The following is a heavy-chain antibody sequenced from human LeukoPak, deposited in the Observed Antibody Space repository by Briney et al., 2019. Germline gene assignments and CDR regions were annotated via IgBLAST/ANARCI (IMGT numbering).Heavy chain of an antibody. D-gene: IGHD4-17*01. Sequence: TGGSLRLSCAASGFTVSNNYLHWVRQAPGKGLEWVSVIYSGGTTYYANSVKGRFTISRDSSKNTLYLQMNSLRADDTAVYYCARARAPVTRISSFDIWGQGTMVTVSS. J-gene: IGHJ3*02. CDR1: GFTVSNNY. CDR3: ARARAPVTRISSFDI. CDR2: IYSGGTT. V-gene: IGHV3-66*02.